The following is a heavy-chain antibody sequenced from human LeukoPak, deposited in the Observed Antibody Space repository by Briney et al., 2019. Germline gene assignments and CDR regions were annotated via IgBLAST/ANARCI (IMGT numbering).Heavy chain of an antibody. J-gene: IGHJ4*02. CDR3: ARAPPGIAAEYYFDY. CDR2: IWYDGSNK. V-gene: IGHV3-33*01. Sequence: PGGSLRLSCAASGFTFSSYGMHWVRQAPGKGLEWVAVIWYDGSNKYYADSVKGRFTISRDNSKNTLYLQMNSLRAEDTAVYYCARAPPGIAAEYYFDYWGQGTLVTVSS. CDR1: GFTFSSYG. D-gene: IGHD6-13*01.